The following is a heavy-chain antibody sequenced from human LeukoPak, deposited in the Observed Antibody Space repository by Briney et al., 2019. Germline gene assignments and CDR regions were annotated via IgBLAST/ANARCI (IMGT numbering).Heavy chain of an antibody. CDR1: GFTFSDYY. J-gene: IGHJ4*02. D-gene: IGHD6-19*01. CDR3: ARVRSSGAPHDY. V-gene: IGHV3-11*04. Sequence: GGSLRLSCAASGFTFSDYYMSWIRQAPGKGLQWVSYISSSAGNTHYADYVKGRFTMSRDNAKNSLYLQMNSLRAEDTAVYYCARVRSSGAPHDYWGQGTLVTVSS. CDR2: ISSSAGNT.